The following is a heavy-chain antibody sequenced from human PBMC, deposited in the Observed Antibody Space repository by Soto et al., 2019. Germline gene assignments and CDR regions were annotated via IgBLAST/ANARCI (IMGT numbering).Heavy chain of an antibody. CDR2: IIPIFGTA. V-gene: IGHV1-69*01. CDR3: AEGYCSGGSCYSLFDY. Sequence: QVQLVQSGAEVKKPGSSVKVSCKASGGTFSSYAISWVRQAPGQGLEWMGGIIPIFGTANYAQKFQGRVTITADESTSTAYMELSSLRSEDTALYYCAEGYCSGGSCYSLFDYWGQGTLVTVSS. D-gene: IGHD2-15*01. CDR1: GGTFSSYA. J-gene: IGHJ4*02.